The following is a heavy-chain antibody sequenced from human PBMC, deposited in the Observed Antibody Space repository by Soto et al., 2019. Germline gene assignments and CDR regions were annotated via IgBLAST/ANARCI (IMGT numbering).Heavy chain of an antibody. Sequence: QVQLVESGGGVVQPGRSQRLSCEASGFSFSACAMHWVRQSPGKGLEWVAVISSDGRISYYEDSVKGRFTISRDNSKNTLYLQMDSLRAEDTAVSYCAKEVGTAMTAITNWQFDLWGRGTLVTVSS. CDR1: GFSFSACA. CDR2: ISSDGRIS. CDR3: AKEVGTAMTAITNWQFDL. V-gene: IGHV3-30*18. D-gene: IGHD2-21*02. J-gene: IGHJ2*01.